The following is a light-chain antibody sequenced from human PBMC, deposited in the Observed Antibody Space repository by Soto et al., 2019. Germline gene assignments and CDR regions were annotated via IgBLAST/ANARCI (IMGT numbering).Light chain of an antibody. CDR3: QSYDSSLSEV. CDR1: SSNIGAGYD. J-gene: IGLJ3*02. V-gene: IGLV1-40*01. CDR2: ANS. Sequence: QAVVTQPPSVSGAPGQRVTISCTGSSSNIGAGYDVHWYQQLPGTAPKLLIYANSNRPSGVPDRFSGSKSGTSASLAITGLQAEDEADYYCQSYDSSLSEVFGGGTKVTVL.